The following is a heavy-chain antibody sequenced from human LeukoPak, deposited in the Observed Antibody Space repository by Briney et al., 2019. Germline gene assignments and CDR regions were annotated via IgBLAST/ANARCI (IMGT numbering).Heavy chain of an antibody. J-gene: IGHJ4*02. V-gene: IGHV3-23*01. CDR3: AKLSAPHGLPLSSFDY. Sequence: GGSLRLSCAASGFTFSSYGTTWVRQPPGKGLEWVSAISGSGGSTYYADSVKGRFTIARDNSKNTLYLQVTRLRAEDTAVYYCAKLSAPHGLPLSSFDYWGQGSLATVSS. CDR2: ISGSGGST. CDR1: GFTFSSYG. D-gene: IGHD2/OR15-2a*01.